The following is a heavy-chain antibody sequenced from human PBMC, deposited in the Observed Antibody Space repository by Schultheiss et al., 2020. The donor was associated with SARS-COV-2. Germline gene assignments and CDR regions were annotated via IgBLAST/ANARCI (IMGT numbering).Heavy chain of an antibody. CDR1: GFTFSSYS. D-gene: IGHD6-13*01. CDR3: ARDLRGVAAAGQY. Sequence: GGSLRLSCAASGFTFSSYSMNWVRQAPGKGLEWVSYISSSSSTIYYADSVKGRFTISRDNAKNSLYLQMNSLRAEDTAVYYCARDLRGVAAAGQYWGQGTLVTVSS. V-gene: IGHV3-48*01. J-gene: IGHJ4*02. CDR2: ISSSSSTI.